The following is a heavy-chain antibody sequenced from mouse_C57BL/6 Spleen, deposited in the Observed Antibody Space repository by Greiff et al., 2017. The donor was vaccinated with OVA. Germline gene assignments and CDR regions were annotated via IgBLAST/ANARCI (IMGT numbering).Heavy chain of an antibody. V-gene: IGHV3-6*01. J-gene: IGHJ2*01. CDR1: GYSITSGYY. CDR2: ISYDGSN. CDR3: ARDLGGSSH. Sequence: ESGPGLVKPSQSLSLTCSVTGYSITSGYYWNWIRQFPGNKLEWMGYISYDGSNNYNPSLKNRIAITRDTSKNQFFLKLNSVTTEHTATYYCARDLGGSSHWGQGTTLTVSS. D-gene: IGHD1-1*01.